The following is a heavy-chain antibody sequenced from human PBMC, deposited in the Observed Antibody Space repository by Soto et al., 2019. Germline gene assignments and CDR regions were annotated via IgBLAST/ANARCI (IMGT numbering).Heavy chain of an antibody. D-gene: IGHD1-26*01. CDR3: ARGWELIHFYFDS. J-gene: IGHJ4*02. CDR1: GYTFTGYY. V-gene: IGHV1-2*02. Sequence: ASVKVSCKASGYTFTGYYMHWVRQAPGQGLEWMGWINPNSGGTNYAQKFQGRVTMTRDTSISTAYMELSRLRTDDSAVYYCARGWELIHFYFDSWGQGTLVTVSS. CDR2: INPNSGGT.